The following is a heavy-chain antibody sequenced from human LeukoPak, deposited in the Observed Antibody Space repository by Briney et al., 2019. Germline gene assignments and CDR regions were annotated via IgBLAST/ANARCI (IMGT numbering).Heavy chain of an antibody. CDR3: ARATPLIVVGRDFDP. V-gene: IGHV1-8*02. Sequence: ASVKVSCKASGYTFTSYDINWVRQATGQGLEWMGWMNPNSGNTGYAQKFQGRVTMTRNTSISTAYMGLSSLRSEDTAVYYCARATPLIVVGRDFDPWGQGTLVTVSS. CDR1: GYTFTSYD. D-gene: IGHD3-22*01. CDR2: MNPNSGNT. J-gene: IGHJ5*02.